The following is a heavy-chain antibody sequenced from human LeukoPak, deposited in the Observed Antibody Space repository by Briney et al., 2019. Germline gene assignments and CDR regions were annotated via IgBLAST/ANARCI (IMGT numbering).Heavy chain of an antibody. CDR3: ARTYDSSGYSGFDP. J-gene: IGHJ5*02. V-gene: IGHV1-2*02. Sequence: GASVKVSCKASGYTFTGYYMHWVRQAPGQGLEWMGWINPNSGGTNYAQKFQGRVTMTRDTSISTAYMELSRLRSDDTAVYYCARTYDSSGYSGFDPWGQGTLVTVSS. D-gene: IGHD3-22*01. CDR2: INPNSGGT. CDR1: GYTFTGYY.